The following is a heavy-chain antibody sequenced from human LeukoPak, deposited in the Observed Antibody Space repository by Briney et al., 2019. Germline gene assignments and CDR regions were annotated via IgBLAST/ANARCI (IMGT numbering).Heavy chain of an antibody. V-gene: IGHV4-38-2*01. CDR3: ASALNSYGDYEVFGY. J-gene: IGHJ4*02. Sequence: SETLSLTCAVSGYSISSGYYWGWIRQPPGKGLEWIGSIYHSGSTYYNPSLKSRVTISVDTSKNQFSLKLSSVTAADTAVYYCASALNSYGDYEVFGYWGQGTLVTVSS. D-gene: IGHD4-17*01. CDR1: GYSISSGYY. CDR2: IYHSGST.